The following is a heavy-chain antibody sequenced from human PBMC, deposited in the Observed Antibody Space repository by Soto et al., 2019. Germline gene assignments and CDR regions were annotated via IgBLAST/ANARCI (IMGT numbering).Heavy chain of an antibody. CDR3: ARDGVTTVTNYYNGMDV. CDR1: GYTFTGYY. Sequence: QVQLVQSGAEVKKPGASVKVSCKASGYTFTGYYMHWVRQAPGQGLEWMGWINPNSGGTNYAQTFQGWVTMTRDTSISTAYMELSRLRSDDTAVYYCARDGVTTVTNYYNGMDVWGQGTTVTVSS. CDR2: INPNSGGT. D-gene: IGHD4-4*01. V-gene: IGHV1-2*04. J-gene: IGHJ6*02.